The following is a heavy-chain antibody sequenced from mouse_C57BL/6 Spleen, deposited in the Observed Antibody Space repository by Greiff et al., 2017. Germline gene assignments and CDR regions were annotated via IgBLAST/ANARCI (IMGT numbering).Heavy chain of an antibody. Sequence: EVKLMESGGGLVKPGGSLKLSCAASGFTFSSYAMSWVRQTPEKRLEWVATISDGGSYTYYPDNVKGRFTISRDNAKNNLYLQMSHLKSEDTAMYYCAREGELRYYFDYWGQGTTLTVSS. CDR3: AREGELRYYFDY. CDR2: ISDGGSYT. D-gene: IGHD1-1*01. V-gene: IGHV5-4*01. J-gene: IGHJ2*01. CDR1: GFTFSSYA.